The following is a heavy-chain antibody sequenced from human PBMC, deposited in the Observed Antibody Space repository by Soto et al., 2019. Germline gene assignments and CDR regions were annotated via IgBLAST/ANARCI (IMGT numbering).Heavy chain of an antibody. CDR1: GYTFTSYG. Sequence: WASVKVSCKASGYTFTSYGISWVRQAPGQGLEWMGWISAYNGNTNYAQKLQGRVTMTTDTSTSTAYMELRSLRSDDTAVYYCARDHGIAAADCLFDYWGQGTLVTVS. CDR2: ISAYNGNT. D-gene: IGHD6-13*01. J-gene: IGHJ4*02. V-gene: IGHV1-18*04. CDR3: ARDHGIAAADCLFDY.